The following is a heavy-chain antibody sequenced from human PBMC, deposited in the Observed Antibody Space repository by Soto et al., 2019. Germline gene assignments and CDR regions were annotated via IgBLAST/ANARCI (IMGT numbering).Heavy chain of an antibody. V-gene: IGHV1-69*01. CDR1: GGTFSSYA. CDR3: ARGIGGNSRFGRPAVPNWFDP. CDR2: IIPIFGTA. J-gene: IGHJ5*02. D-gene: IGHD3-10*01. Sequence: QVQLVQSGAEVKKPGSSVKVSCKASGGTFSSYAISWVRQAPGQGLEWMGGIIPIFGTANYAQKFQGRVTITADESTGTAYMELSSLRSEDTAVYYCARGIGGNSRFGRPAVPNWFDPWGQGTLVTVSS.